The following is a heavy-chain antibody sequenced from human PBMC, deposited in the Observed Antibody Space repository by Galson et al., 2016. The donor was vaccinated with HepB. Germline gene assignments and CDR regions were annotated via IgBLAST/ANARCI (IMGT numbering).Heavy chain of an antibody. Sequence: LRLSCAASGFTFSSYAMSWVRQAPGKGLEWVAGISGSGGSTYYADSVKGRFTISRDNSKNTLYLQMGSLRAEDTAVYYCAKDHRGYSSTTFDYWGQGTLVTVSS. J-gene: IGHJ4*02. CDR1: GFTFSSYA. V-gene: IGHV3-23*01. CDR3: AKDHRGYSSTTFDY. CDR2: ISGSGGST. D-gene: IGHD5-18*01.